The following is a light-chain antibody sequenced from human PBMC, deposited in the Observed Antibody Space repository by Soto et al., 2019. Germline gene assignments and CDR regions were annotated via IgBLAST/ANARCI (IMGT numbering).Light chain of an antibody. Sequence: GDRVTITCRASQTISTWMAWYQQKPGKAPKLLVYDASTLQSGVASRFSGSGSGTEFTLTISSLQSEDFAVYYCQQYNNWPPITFGQGTRLEIK. V-gene: IGKV1-5*01. CDR1: QTISTW. J-gene: IGKJ5*01. CDR2: DAS. CDR3: QQYNNWPPIT.